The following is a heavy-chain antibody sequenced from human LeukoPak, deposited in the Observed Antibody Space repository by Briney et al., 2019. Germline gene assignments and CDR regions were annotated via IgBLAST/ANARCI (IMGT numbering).Heavy chain of an antibody. Sequence: GGSLRLSCAASGFSFSSFGMHWVRQAPGKGLEWVAFVRYDGNNKYCADSVKGRFTISRDNSKSTLYLQMNSLRAEDTAVYYCAKDTAAAKYYFDYGGQGTLVTVSS. D-gene: IGHD6-13*01. CDR2: VRYDGNNK. V-gene: IGHV3-30*02. CDR3: AKDTAAAKYYFDY. J-gene: IGHJ4*02. CDR1: GFSFSSFG.